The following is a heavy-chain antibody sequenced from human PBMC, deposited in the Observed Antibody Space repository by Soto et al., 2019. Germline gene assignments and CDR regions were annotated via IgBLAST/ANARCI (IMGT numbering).Heavy chain of an antibody. D-gene: IGHD1-26*01. J-gene: IGHJ4*02. CDR3: SGGVGDAI. CDR1: GFSFRSDW. Sequence: EDQLVESGGGLVHPGGSLRLTCAVSGFSFRSDWMNWVRQAPGKGLEWVAHTNQDGSEKYYLDSVKGRFTIFRDNAKNSLYLQMNSLGVEDTAVYYCSGGVGDAIWGQGTLVTVSS. CDR2: TNQDGSEK. V-gene: IGHV3-7*04.